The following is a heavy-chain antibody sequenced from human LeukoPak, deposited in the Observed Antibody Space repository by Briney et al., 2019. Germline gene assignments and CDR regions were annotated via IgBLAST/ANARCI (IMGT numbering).Heavy chain of an antibody. Sequence: PSETLSLTCTVSGGSISSSSYYWGWIRQPPGKGLEWIGSIYYSGSTYYNPSLKSRVTISVDTSKNQFSLKLSSVTAADTAVYYCARARLGWSSTIDYWGQGTLVTVSS. CDR2: IYYSGST. CDR1: GGSISSSSYY. CDR3: ARARLGWSSTIDY. J-gene: IGHJ4*02. D-gene: IGHD6-19*01. V-gene: IGHV4-39*07.